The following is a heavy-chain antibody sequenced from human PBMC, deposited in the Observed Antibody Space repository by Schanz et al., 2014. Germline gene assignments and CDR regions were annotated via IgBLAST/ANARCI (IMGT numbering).Heavy chain of an antibody. CDR1: GGSISSSDW. CDR2: IYHSGST. D-gene: IGHD3-22*01. V-gene: IGHV4-4*02. CDR3: ARGGTYGIFYDHMDV. J-gene: IGHJ6*03. Sequence: QVQLQESGPGLVKPSGTLSLTCAVSGGSISSSDWWSWVRQPPGKGLEWIGEIYHSGSTRFNPSLKSRVAMSLDHTKKKFSRTQRSVSAADTAVYYCARGGTYGIFYDHMDVWGRGTTVTVSS.